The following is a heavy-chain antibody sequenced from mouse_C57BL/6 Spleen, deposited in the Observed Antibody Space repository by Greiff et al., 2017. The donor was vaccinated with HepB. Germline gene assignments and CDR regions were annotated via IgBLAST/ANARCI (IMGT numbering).Heavy chain of an antibody. Sequence: VQLQQPGAELVKPGASVKLSCKASGYTFTSYWMHWVKQRPGQGLEWIGMIHPNSGSTNYNEKFKSKATLTVDKSSSTAYMQLSSLTSEDSAVYYCARDLITTVVATYAMDYWGQGTSVTVSS. V-gene: IGHV1-64*01. J-gene: IGHJ4*01. CDR3: ARDLITTVVATYAMDY. D-gene: IGHD1-1*01. CDR1: GYTFTSYW. CDR2: IHPNSGST.